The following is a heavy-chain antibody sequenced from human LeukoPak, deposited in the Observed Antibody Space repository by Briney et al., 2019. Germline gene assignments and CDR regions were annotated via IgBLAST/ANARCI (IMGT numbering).Heavy chain of an antibody. V-gene: IGHV4-4*07. CDR2: IYTSGST. J-gene: IGHJ6*03. D-gene: IGHD2-2*02. CDR1: GGSISSYY. CDR3: ARGPDPYCSSTSRYTAHYYYMDV. Sequence: PSETLSLTCTVSGGSISSYYWSWIRQPAGKGLEWIGRIYTSGSTNYNPSLKSRVTMSVDTSKNQFSLKLSSVTAADTAVYYCARGPDPYCSSTSRYTAHYYYMDVWGKGTTVTVSS.